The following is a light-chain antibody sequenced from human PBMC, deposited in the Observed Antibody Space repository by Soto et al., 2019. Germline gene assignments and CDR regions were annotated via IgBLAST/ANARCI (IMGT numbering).Light chain of an antibody. CDR3: QQYGSSTLYT. V-gene: IGKV3-20*01. CDR1: QSVSSSY. Sequence: EIVLTQSPCTLSLSPGERATLSCRASQSVSSSYFAWYQQKPGQAPRLLIYGASNRATGIPDRFSGSGSGTDFTLTISRLEPEDFAVYYCQQYGSSTLYTFGQGTKVDIK. J-gene: IGKJ2*01. CDR2: GAS.